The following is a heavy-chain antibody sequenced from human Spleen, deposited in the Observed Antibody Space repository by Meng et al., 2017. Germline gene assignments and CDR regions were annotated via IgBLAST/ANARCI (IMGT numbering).Heavy chain of an antibody. D-gene: IGHD3-9*01. J-gene: IGHJ4*02. V-gene: IGHV3-23*01. Sequence: GGSLRLSCATSGFTFSIYAMSWVHQAPGKGLEWVSALSGSSGSTYYTDSVKGRFTISRDNSKNTLFLQMNSLRAEDTAVYYCAKAGGYYDILTGYYNDWGQGTLVTVSS. CDR1: GFTFSIYA. CDR3: AKAGGYYDILTGYYND. CDR2: LSGSSGST.